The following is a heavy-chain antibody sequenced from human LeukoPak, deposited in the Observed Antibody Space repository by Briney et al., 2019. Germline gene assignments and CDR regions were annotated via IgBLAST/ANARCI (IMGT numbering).Heavy chain of an antibody. D-gene: IGHD2-2*01. V-gene: IGHV3-7*03. J-gene: IGHJ4*02. CDR2: INHNGNVN. Sequence: GGSLRLSCAASGFTFSSYWMNWARQAPGKGLEWVASINHNGNVNYYVDSVKGRFTISRDNAKNSLYLQMNSLRAEDTAVYYCATTQRDIVVVPAALYYFDYWGQGTLVTVSS. CDR3: ATTQRDIVVVPAALYYFDY. CDR1: GFTFSSYW.